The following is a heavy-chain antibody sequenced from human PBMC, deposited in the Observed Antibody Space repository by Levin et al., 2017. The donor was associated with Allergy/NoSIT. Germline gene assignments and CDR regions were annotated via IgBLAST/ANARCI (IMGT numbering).Heavy chain of an antibody. Sequence: KHGESLKISCKASGYTFTGYYMHWVRQAPGQGLEWMGWINPNSGGTNYAQKFQGRVTMTRDTSISTAYMELSRLRSDDTAVYYCARDPRFRQQLVFDYWGQGTLVTVSS. D-gene: IGHD6-13*01. J-gene: IGHJ4*02. CDR1: GYTFTGYY. V-gene: IGHV1-2*02. CDR2: INPNSGGT. CDR3: ARDPRFRQQLVFDY.